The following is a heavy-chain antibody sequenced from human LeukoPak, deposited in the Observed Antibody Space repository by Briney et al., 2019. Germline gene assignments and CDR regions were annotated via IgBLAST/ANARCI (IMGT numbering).Heavy chain of an antibody. CDR1: GGTFSSYA. CDR2: VIPIFGTA. J-gene: IGHJ6*03. CDR3: ARVSSFWSRNRTYYYMDV. V-gene: IGHV1-69*05. D-gene: IGHD3-3*01. Sequence: SVKVSCKASGGTFSSYAISWVRQAPGQGLEWMGGVIPIFGTANYAQKFQDRVTITTDESTSTAYTELSSLRSEDTAVYYCARVSSFWSRNRTYYYMDVWGKGTTVTVSS.